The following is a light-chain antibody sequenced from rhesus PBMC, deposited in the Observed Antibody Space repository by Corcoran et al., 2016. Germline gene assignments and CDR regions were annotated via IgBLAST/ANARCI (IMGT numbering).Light chain of an antibody. J-gene: IGKJ2*01. Sequence: VMTQSPDSLAVSLGERVIINCKSSQSLLYTSNNKNYLAWYQQKPGQAAKLLIYWASTRESGVPNRFSGSGSGTDFTITISGLQAEDVAVYYCQQYYSPPYTFGQGAKVEI. CDR3: QQYYSPPYT. CDR2: WAS. CDR1: QSLLYTSNNKNY. V-gene: IGKV4-1*01.